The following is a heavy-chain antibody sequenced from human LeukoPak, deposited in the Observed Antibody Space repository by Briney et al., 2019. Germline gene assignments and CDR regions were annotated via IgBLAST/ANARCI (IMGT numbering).Heavy chain of an antibody. Sequence: SETLSLTCTVSGGSITSGGFYWSWIRQLPGKGLEWIGYIYYSGSTYYNPSLKSRVTISVDTSKNQFSLKLSPVTAADTAVYYCARDQRYCSGGNCYFFDYWGQGTLVTVSS. V-gene: IGHV4-31*03. CDR3: ARDQRYCSGGNCYFFDY. D-gene: IGHD2-15*01. CDR2: IYYSGST. J-gene: IGHJ4*02. CDR1: GGSITSGGFY.